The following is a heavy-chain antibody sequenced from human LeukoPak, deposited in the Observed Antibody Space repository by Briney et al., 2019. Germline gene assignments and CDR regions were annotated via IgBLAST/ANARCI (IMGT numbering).Heavy chain of an antibody. CDR2: IYHSGST. Sequence: SQTLSLTCTVSGGSISSGGYYWSWIRQPPGRGLEWIGYIYHSGSTYYNPSLKSRVTISVDRSKNQFSLKLSSVTAADTAVYYCARVLGREDPFFWSGYGGVFDYWGQGTLVTVSS. V-gene: IGHV4-30-2*01. CDR1: GGSISSGGYY. D-gene: IGHD3-3*01. CDR3: ARVLGREDPFFWSGYGGVFDY. J-gene: IGHJ4*02.